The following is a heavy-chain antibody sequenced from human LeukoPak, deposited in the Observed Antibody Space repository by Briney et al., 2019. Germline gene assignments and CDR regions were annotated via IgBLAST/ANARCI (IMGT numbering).Heavy chain of an antibody. CDR1: GFTFSNYG. J-gene: IGHJ3*02. D-gene: IGHD6-19*01. CDR2: ISYDGRKK. V-gene: IGHV3-33*05. CDR3: ARDLSSGWYRHAFDI. Sequence: QPGGSLRLSCAASGFTFSNYGMHWVRQAPGKGLEWVAVISYDGRKKYYGDSVKGRFTISRDNAKNSLYLQMNSLRAEDTAVYYCARDLSSGWYRHAFDIWGQGTMVTVSS.